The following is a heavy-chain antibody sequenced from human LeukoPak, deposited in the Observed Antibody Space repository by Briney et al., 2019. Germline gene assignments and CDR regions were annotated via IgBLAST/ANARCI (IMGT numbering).Heavy chain of an antibody. CDR1: GFTFSSYA. Sequence: PGGSLRLSCAASGFTFSSYAMSWVRQAPGKGLEWVSAISGPGGNTYYADSVKGRFTISRDNSKSTLYLQMNSLSAEDTAVYYCAKAHIAAAGTRRGMDVWGKGTTVTVSS. CDR3: AKAHIAAAGTRRGMDV. CDR2: ISGPGGNT. V-gene: IGHV3-23*01. J-gene: IGHJ6*04. D-gene: IGHD6-13*01.